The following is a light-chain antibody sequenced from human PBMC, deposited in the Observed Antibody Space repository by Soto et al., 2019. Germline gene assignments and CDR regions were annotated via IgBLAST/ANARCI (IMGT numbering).Light chain of an antibody. CDR3: AAWDDSLKVV. CDR2: RNN. J-gene: IGLJ2*01. Sequence: QAVVTQPPSASGTPGQRVTISCSGSSSNIGSNYVYWYQQLPGTVPKLLIYRNNQRPSGVPDRFSGSKSGISASLAISGLRSEDEADYYCAAWDDSLKVVFGGGTKLTVL. CDR1: SSNIGSNY. V-gene: IGLV1-47*01.